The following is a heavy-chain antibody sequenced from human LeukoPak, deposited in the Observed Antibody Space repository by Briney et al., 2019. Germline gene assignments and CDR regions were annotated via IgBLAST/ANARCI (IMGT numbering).Heavy chain of an antibody. D-gene: IGHD1-26*01. V-gene: IGHV3-30-3*01. Sequence: GGSLRLSCAASGFTFSSYAMHWVRQAPGKGLEWVAVISYDGSNKYYADSVKGRFTISRDNSKNMMYLQMNSLRAEDSAVYYCVSDWDGYWGQGTLVTVSS. CDR3: VSDWDGY. CDR1: GFTFSSYA. J-gene: IGHJ4*02. CDR2: ISYDGSNK.